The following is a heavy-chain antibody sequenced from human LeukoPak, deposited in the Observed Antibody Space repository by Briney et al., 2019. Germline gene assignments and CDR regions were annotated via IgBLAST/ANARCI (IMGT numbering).Heavy chain of an antibody. J-gene: IGHJ3*02. Sequence: GGSLRLSCAASGFTFSSYAMTWVRQAPGKGLEWVSSISGSGGSKHYVDSVKGRFTISRDSSKNTLSLQMNSLRAEDTAVYYCARGPPQSPMIVVVIAFDIWGQGTMVTVSS. CDR2: ISGSGGSK. CDR3: ARGPPQSPMIVVVIAFDI. CDR1: GFTFSSYA. D-gene: IGHD3-22*01. V-gene: IGHV3-23*01.